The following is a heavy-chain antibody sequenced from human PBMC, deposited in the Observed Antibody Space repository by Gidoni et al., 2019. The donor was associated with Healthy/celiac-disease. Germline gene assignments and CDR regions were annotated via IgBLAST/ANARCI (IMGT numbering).Heavy chain of an antibody. Sequence: EVQLVESGGGLIQPGGSLRLSCAASGFTVSSNYMSWVRQAPGKGLEWVSVIYSGGSTYYADSVKGRFTISRDNSKNTLYLQMNSLRAEDTAVYYCARSPPNTVTTDPPTEPDWYFDLWGRGTLVTVSS. J-gene: IGHJ2*01. CDR3: ARSPPNTVTTDPPTEPDWYFDL. CDR2: IYSGGST. CDR1: GFTVSSNY. V-gene: IGHV3-53*01. D-gene: IGHD4-17*01.